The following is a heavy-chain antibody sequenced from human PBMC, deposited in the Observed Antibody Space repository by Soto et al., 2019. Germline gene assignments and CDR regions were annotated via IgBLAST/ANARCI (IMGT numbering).Heavy chain of an antibody. Sequence: GESLKICCKGAGYSFTSYWIGLVRHMPGKGLEWMGIIYPGDSDTRYSPSFQGQVTISADKSISTAYLQWSSLKASDTAMYYCARQGRVGATYSYFDYWGQGTLVT. V-gene: IGHV5-51*01. CDR1: GYSFTSYW. J-gene: IGHJ4*02. CDR3: ARQGRVGATYSYFDY. CDR2: IYPGDSDT. D-gene: IGHD1-26*01.